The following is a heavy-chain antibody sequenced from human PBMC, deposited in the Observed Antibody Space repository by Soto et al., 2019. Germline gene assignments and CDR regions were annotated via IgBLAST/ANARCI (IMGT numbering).Heavy chain of an antibody. J-gene: IGHJ4*02. CDR1: GFTFSAYI. CDR3: AKDSPTVTTGYFDY. Sequence: PGGSLRLSCEASGFTFSAYIMNWVRQAPGKGLEWVSYISSSSATIYYADSVKGRFTISRDNAKNSLFLQMNSLRAEDTAVYYCAKDSPTVTTGYFDYWGQGALVTVSS. D-gene: IGHD4-17*01. V-gene: IGHV3-48*01. CDR2: ISSSSATI.